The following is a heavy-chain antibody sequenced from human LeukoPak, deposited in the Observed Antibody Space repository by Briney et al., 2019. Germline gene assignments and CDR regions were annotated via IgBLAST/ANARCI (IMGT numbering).Heavy chain of an antibody. CDR1: GFTFSSYS. J-gene: IGHJ4*02. V-gene: IGHV3-48*01. CDR2: ISTSSSTI. D-gene: IGHD3-9*01. CDR3: ARRSDWYYSDY. Sequence: GGSLRLSCAASGFTFSSYSMNWVRQAPGEGLEWVSYISTSSSTIYYADSVKGRFSISRDNAKNSLSLQMNSLRAEDTAVYYCARRSDWYYSDYWGQGTLVTVSS.